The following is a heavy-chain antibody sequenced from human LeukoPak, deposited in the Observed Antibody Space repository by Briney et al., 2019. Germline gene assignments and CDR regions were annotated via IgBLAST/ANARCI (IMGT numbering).Heavy chain of an antibody. D-gene: IGHD3-3*01. CDR2: IRYDGSNK. V-gene: IGHV3-30*02. J-gene: IGHJ4*02. Sequence: GGSLRLSCAASGFTFSSYGMHWVRQAPGKGLEWVAFIRYDGSNKYYADSVKGRFTISRDNSKNTLYLQMNSLRAEDTAVYYCAKDLESGEAHYDFWSGSPEGDYWGQGTLVTVSS. CDR1: GFTFSSYG. CDR3: AKDLESGEAHYDFWSGSPEGDY.